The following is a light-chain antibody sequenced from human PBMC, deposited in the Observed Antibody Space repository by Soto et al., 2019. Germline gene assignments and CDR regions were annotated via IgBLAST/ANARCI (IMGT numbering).Light chain of an antibody. V-gene: IGKV1-5*01. J-gene: IGKJ1*01. Sequence: DIQMTQSPSTLSASVGDRVTITCRASQSIGTWLAWYQHKPGRAPKLLLYDASTLEGGVPSRFSGSRSGTEFTFTISSLQPDDFATYDCQQYNSYSRAFGQGTKVEIK. CDR3: QQYNSYSRA. CDR1: QSIGTW. CDR2: DAS.